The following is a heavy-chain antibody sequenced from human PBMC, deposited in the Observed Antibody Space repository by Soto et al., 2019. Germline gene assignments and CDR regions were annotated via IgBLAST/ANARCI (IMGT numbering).Heavy chain of an antibody. CDR2: IVPTVDTS. J-gene: IGHJ4*02. CDR1: GATFSSYA. Sequence: QVQLVQSGAEVRQPASSVKVSCKTSGATFSSYAITWVRQAPGQGLEWMGGIVPTVDTSTYAQKIQGRVTITADKFTNTVYMEPSSLRSDDTAVYYCVRVVAIPGYPDNWGQGTLVTVSS. CDR3: VRVVAIPGYPDN. V-gene: IGHV1-69*14. D-gene: IGHD5-12*01.